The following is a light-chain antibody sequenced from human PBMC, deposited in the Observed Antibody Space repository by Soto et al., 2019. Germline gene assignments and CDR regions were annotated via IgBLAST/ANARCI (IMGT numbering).Light chain of an antibody. CDR2: GAS. CDR3: QQYNNWPPKYT. V-gene: IGKV3-15*01. Sequence: EILMTQSPATLSVSPGERATLSCRASRSVSSTLAWYQQKPGQSPRLLIYGASTRATGIPARFSGSGSGTEFTLTISSLQSEDFAVYYCQQYNNWPPKYTFGQGTKVDIK. J-gene: IGKJ2*01. CDR1: RSVSST.